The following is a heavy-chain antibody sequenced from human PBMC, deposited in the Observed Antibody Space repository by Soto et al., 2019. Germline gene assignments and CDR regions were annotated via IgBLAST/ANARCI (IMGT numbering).Heavy chain of an antibody. J-gene: IGHJ6*02. D-gene: IGHD3-3*01. CDR1: GYSFTSYW. V-gene: IGHV5-51*01. CDR3: ARHLSNYDFWGGYWSSDYYYGMDV. CDR2: IYPGDSDT. Sequence: PGESLKISCKGSGYSFTSYWIGWVRQMPGKGLEWMGIIYPGDSDTRYSTSFQGQVTISADKSISTAYLQWSSLKASDTAMYYCARHLSNYDFWGGYWSSDYYYGMDVWGQGTTVTVSS.